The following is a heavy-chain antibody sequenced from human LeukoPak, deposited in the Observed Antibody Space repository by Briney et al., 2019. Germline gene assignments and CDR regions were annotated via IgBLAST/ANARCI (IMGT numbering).Heavy chain of an antibody. CDR1: GYTFTSSD. CDR3: ARGVTTVTTWWFDP. V-gene: IGHV1-8*01. CDR2: MNPNSGNT. J-gene: IGHJ5*02. Sequence: ASVKVSCKASGYTFTSSDINWVRQATGQGLEWMGWMNPNSGNTCYAQKFQGRVTMTRNTSISTAYMELSSLRSEDTAVYYCARGVTTVTTWWFDPWGQGTLVTVSS. D-gene: IGHD4-17*01.